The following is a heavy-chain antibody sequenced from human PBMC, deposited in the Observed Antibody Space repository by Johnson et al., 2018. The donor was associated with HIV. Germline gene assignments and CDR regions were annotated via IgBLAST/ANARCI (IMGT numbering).Heavy chain of an antibody. D-gene: IGHD6-13*01. CDR1: GFTFDDYG. V-gene: IGHV3-20*04. J-gene: IGHJ3*02. CDR2: INWNGGST. Sequence: MLLVESGGSVVRPGGSLRLSCAASGFTFDDYGMSWVRQAPGKGLEWVSGINWNGGSTGYADSVKGRFTISRDNSKNTRYLQMNSLRAEDTAGYYCGIDWARIAAAQFDIWGQGTMVTVSS. CDR3: GIDWARIAAAQFDI.